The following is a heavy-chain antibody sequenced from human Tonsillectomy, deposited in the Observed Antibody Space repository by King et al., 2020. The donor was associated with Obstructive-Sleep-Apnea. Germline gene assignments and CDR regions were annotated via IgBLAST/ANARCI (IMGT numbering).Heavy chain of an antibody. CDR3: ARSFYYDSSGYYYYYGMDV. D-gene: IGHD3-22*01. J-gene: IGHJ6*02. V-gene: IGHV4-59*01. CDR2: IYYSGST. Sequence: VQLQESGPGLVKPSETLPLTCTVSGGSISSYYWSWIRQPPGKGLEWIGYIYYSGSTNYNPSLKSRVTISVDTSKNQFSLKLSSVTAADTAVYYCARSFYYDSSGYYYYYGMDVWGQGTTVTVPS. CDR1: GGSISSYY.